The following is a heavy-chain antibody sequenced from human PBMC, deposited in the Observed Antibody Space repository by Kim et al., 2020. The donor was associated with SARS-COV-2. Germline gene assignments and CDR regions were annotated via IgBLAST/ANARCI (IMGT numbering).Heavy chain of an antibody. CDR2: IWYDGSNK. J-gene: IGHJ6*02. CDR3: AKDPGRRVRGVIGMDV. CDR1: GFTFSSYG. Sequence: GGSLRLSCAASGFTFSSYGMHWVRQAPGKGLEWVAVIWYDGSNKYYADSVKGRFTISRDNSKNTLYLQMNSLRAEDTAVYYCAKDPGRRVRGVIGMDVWGQGTTVTVSS. V-gene: IGHV3-33*06. D-gene: IGHD3-10*01.